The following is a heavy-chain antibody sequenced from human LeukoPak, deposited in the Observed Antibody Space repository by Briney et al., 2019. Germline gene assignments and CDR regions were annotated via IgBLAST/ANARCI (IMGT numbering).Heavy chain of an antibody. Sequence: PGGSLRLACAAPGFTFISYEINWVRRARGRGVEWVSYISSSGSIIYYADYVKGRFTISRDNAKNSLYLQMNSLRAEDTAVYYCAREDYSYGFGYWGQGTLVTVSS. J-gene: IGHJ4*02. D-gene: IGHD5-18*01. V-gene: IGHV3-48*03. CDR3: AREDYSYGFGY. CDR1: GFTFISYE. CDR2: ISSSGSII.